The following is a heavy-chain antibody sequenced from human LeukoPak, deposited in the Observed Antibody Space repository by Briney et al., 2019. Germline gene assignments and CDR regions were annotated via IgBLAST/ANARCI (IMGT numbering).Heavy chain of an antibody. CDR2: IKSKIDGGTT. CDR3: TADLSTSSTYSNDH. D-gene: IGHD2-2*01. Sequence: GGSLRLSCAASGFTFSSYAMSWVRQTPGKGLDWVGRIKSKIDGGTTDYAAPVKGRFSISRDDSKNTLFLQMSSLKTDDTAVYYCTADLSTSSTYSNDHWGQGTLVTVSS. V-gene: IGHV3-15*01. CDR1: GFTFSSYA. J-gene: IGHJ4*02.